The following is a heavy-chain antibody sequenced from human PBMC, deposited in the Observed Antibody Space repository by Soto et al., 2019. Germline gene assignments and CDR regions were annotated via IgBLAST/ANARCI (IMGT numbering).Heavy chain of an antibody. CDR2: ISSSSSTI. J-gene: IGHJ1*01. CDR3: AREHYYDSSGYYYEYFQH. Sequence: GGSLRLSCAASGFTFSSYSMNWVRQAPGKGLEWVSYISSSSSTIYYADSVKGRFTISRDNAKNSLYLQMNSLRDEDTAVYYCAREHYYDSSGYYYEYFQHWGQGTLVTVSS. CDR1: GFTFSSYS. V-gene: IGHV3-48*02. D-gene: IGHD3-22*01.